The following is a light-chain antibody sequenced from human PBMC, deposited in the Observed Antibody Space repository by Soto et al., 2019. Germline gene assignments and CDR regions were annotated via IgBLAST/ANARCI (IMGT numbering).Light chain of an antibody. CDR2: GAS. Sequence: ELVLTQSPGTLSLSPGERVTLSCRGSQSVSSTYLAWYQQTPGQAPRLLSYGASSRDTGIPDRVSGSGSGTDVTLTISRLEPEDFAVYYCQQYGSSPETFGQGTKVDIK. CDR1: QSVSSTY. V-gene: IGKV3-20*01. J-gene: IGKJ1*01. CDR3: QQYGSSPET.